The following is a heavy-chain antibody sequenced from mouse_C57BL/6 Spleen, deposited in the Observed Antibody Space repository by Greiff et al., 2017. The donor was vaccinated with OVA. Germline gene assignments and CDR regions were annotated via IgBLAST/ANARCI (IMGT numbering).Heavy chain of an antibody. CDR1: GFTFNTYA. V-gene: IGHV10-3*01. D-gene: IGHD2-5*01. J-gene: IGHJ1*03. Sequence: EVQLVESGGGLVQPKGSLKLSCAASGFTFNTYAMHWVRQAPGTGLEWVARIRSKSSNYATYYADSVKDRFTISRDDSQSMLYLQMNNLKTEDTAMYYCVRESNYNWYFDVWGTGTTVTVSS. CDR2: IRSKSSNYAT. CDR3: VRESNYNWYFDV.